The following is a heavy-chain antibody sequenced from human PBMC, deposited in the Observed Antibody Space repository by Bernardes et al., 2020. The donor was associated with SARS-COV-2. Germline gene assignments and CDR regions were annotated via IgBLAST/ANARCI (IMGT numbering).Heavy chain of an antibody. CDR1: GGSISSGSYW. CDR3: ARTVYYYDRTGLRWSDAFDI. Sequence: SETLSLTCTVSGGSISSGSYWWSWIRQPAGKGPEWIGHIYSSGSTNYNPSLKSRVTISLDTSQNQFSLQLNSVTAADTALYYCARTVYYYDRTGLRWSDAFDIWGQGTKVTVSS. D-gene: IGHD3-22*01. CDR2: IYSSGST. J-gene: IGHJ3*02. V-gene: IGHV4-61*09.